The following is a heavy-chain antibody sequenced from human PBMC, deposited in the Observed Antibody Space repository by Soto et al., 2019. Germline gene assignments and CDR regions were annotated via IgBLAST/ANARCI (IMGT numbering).Heavy chain of an antibody. V-gene: IGHV3-11*01. Sequence: QVHLVESGGGLVKPGGSVRLSCAASGFTFSDYYMSWFRQAPGKGLEWVSQISSTGATIYYADSVKGRFTISRDNAKNSLYLQMTSLRAEDTAMYYCALRFMVRGAFDPWGQGTLVTVSS. D-gene: IGHD3-10*01. CDR3: ALRFMVRGAFDP. CDR1: GFTFSDYY. J-gene: IGHJ5*02. CDR2: ISSTGATI.